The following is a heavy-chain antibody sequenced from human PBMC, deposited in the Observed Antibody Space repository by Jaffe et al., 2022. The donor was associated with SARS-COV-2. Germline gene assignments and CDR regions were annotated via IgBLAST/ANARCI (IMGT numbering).Heavy chain of an antibody. D-gene: IGHD3-10*01. J-gene: IGHJ5*02. CDR1: GYTFDYYA. Sequence: QVQLVQSGSELKKPGASVKVSCKASGYTFDYYAINWVRQAPGQGLEWMGRITTDTGNPTYAQGFTGRFVFSLDTSVSTAYLQISSLKTEDTAVYYCARETYGSGSSSYWFDPWGQGALVTVSS. CDR3: ARETYGSGSSSYWFDP. V-gene: IGHV7-4-1*02. CDR2: ITTDTGNP.